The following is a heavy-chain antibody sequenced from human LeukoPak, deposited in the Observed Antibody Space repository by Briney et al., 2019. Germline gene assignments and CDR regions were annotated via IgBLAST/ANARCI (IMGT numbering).Heavy chain of an antibody. CDR3: AKDPIAVAGNNYYRMDV. CDR2: ISSDGTNK. D-gene: IGHD6-19*01. V-gene: IGHV3-30*18. CDR1: EFTFSDYY. J-gene: IGHJ6*02. Sequence: GGSLRLSCAASEFTFSDYYMSWIRQAPGKGLEWVAVISSDGTNKYYADSVKGRFTISRDNSKNTLYLQMNSLRAEDTAVYYCAKDPIAVAGNNYYRMDVWGQGTTVSVSS.